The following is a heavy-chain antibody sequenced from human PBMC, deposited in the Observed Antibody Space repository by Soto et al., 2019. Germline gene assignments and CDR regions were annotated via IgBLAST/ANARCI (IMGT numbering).Heavy chain of an antibody. J-gene: IGHJ4*02. D-gene: IGHD2-2*01. CDR1: GFTFSSYS. V-gene: IGHV3-21*01. Sequence: EVQLVESGGDLVKPGGSLRLSCAASGFTFSSYSMNWVRQAPGKGLEWVSSISSSSSYIYYADSVKGRFTISRDNAKNSLYLQMNSLRAEDTAVYYCARDRSRYCSSTSCEFDYWGQGTLVTVSS. CDR3: ARDRSRYCSSTSCEFDY. CDR2: ISSSSSYI.